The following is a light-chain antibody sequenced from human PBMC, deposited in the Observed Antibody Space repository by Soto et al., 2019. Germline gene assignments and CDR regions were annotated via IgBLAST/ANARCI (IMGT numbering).Light chain of an antibody. J-gene: IGKJ2*01. V-gene: IGKV1-39*01. Sequence: DIQMTQSPSSLSASVGDRVTITCLASQNINNYLNWYQQKPGQAPKLLIYASSRLQSWVPSRFSGSGSGTDFTLTISSLQPEDFATYYCQQSYVYPYTFGQGTKLGTK. CDR2: ASS. CDR3: QQSYVYPYT. CDR1: QNINNY.